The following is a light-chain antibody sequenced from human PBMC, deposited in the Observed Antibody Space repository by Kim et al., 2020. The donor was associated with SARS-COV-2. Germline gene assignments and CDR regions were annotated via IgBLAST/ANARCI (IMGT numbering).Light chain of an antibody. CDR1: KLGDKY. V-gene: IGLV3-1*01. J-gene: IGLJ1*01. CDR2: QYN. CDR3: QAWARGSSV. Sequence: SYELTQPPSVSVSPGQTASITCSGDKLGDKYVSWYQQKPGQSPVLLIYQYNTRPSGIPERFSGSNSESSATLTISGTQAMDDADYYCQAWARGSSVFGTG.